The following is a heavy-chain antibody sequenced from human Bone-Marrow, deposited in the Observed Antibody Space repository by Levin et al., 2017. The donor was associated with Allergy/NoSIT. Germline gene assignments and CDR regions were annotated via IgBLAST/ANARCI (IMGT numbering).Heavy chain of an antibody. J-gene: IGHJ6*02. CDR1: GFTFSSYW. Sequence: GGSLRLSCAASGFTFSSYWMSWVRQAPGKGLEWVANIKQDGSEKYYVDSVKGRFTISRDNAKNSLYLQMNSLRAEDTAVYYCAREDGSSWYGWGCDGMDVWGQGTTVTVSS. CDR3: AREDGSSWYGWGCDGMDV. CDR2: IKQDGSEK. V-gene: IGHV3-7*01. D-gene: IGHD6-13*01.